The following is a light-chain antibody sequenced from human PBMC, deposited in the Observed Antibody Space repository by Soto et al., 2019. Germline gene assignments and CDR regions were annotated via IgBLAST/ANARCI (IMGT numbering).Light chain of an antibody. V-gene: IGLV2-14*01. CDR1: SNDVGGYNY. J-gene: IGLJ1*01. CDR2: EGS. CDR3: SSYTTSSPYV. Sequence: QSVLTQPASVSGSPGQSVTISCTGTSNDVGGYNYVSWYQQHPGKAPKLVIYEGSHRPSGISGRFSGSKSGNTASLTISGLQVDDEADYFCSSYTTSSPYVFGAGTKVTVL.